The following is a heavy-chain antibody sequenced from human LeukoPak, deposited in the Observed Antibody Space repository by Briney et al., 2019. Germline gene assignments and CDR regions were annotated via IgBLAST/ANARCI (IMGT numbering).Heavy chain of an antibody. J-gene: IGHJ4*02. V-gene: IGHV3-30*04. D-gene: IGHD1-26*01. CDR1: GFTFSSYA. Sequence: GGSLRLSCAASGFTFSSYAMHWVRQAPGKGLGWVAVISYDGSNKYYADSVKGRFTISRDNAKNSLYLQMNSLRAADTAVYYCARGGYSGSPRLRKFDYWGQGTLVTVSS. CDR3: ARGGYSGSPRLRKFDY. CDR2: ISYDGSNK.